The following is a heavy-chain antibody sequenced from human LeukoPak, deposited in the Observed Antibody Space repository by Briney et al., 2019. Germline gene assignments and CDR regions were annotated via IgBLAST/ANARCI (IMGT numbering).Heavy chain of an antibody. V-gene: IGHV1-46*01. J-gene: IGHJ6*03. CDR1: GYTFTSYY. CDR3: ARGHCSSTSCLDYYYYYMDV. Sequence: ASVTVSCKASGYTFTSYYMHWVRQAPGQGIEWMGIINPSGGSTSYAQKFQGRVTMTRDMSTSTVYMELSSLRSEDTAVYYCARGHCSSTSCLDYYYYYMDVWGKGTTVTVSS. CDR2: INPSGGST. D-gene: IGHD2-2*01.